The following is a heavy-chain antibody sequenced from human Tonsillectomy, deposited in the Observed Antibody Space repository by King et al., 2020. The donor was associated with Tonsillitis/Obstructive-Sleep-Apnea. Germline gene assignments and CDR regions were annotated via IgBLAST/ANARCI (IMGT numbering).Heavy chain of an antibody. J-gene: IGHJ5*02. Sequence: QLQESGPGLVKPSETLSLTCTVSGGSISSYYWSWIRQPPGKGLEWIGYIYYSGSTNYNPSLKSRVTISVDTSKNQFSLKLSSVTAADTAVYYCARGRGAGFLIGYYRGWFDPWGQGTLVTVSS. CDR3: ARGRGAGFLIGYYRGWFDP. V-gene: IGHV4-59*01. D-gene: IGHD3-9*01. CDR2: IYYSGST. CDR1: GGSISSYY.